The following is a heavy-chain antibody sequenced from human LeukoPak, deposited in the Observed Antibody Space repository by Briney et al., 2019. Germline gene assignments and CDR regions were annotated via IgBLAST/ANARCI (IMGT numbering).Heavy chain of an antibody. CDR1: GFTFSSYW. D-gene: IGHD6-19*01. J-gene: IGHJ4*02. V-gene: IGHV3-74*01. Sequence: GGSLRLSCAASGFTFSSYWMHWVRQAPGKGLVWVSRINSDGSSTSYADSVKGRFTISRDNAKNTLYLQMNSLRAEDTAVYYCARGASSGWYYSNDYDYWGQGTLVTVSS. CDR3: ARGASSGWYYSNDYDY. CDR2: INSDGSST.